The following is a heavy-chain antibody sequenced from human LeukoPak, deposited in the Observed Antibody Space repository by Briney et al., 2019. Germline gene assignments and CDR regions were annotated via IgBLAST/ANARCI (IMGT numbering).Heavy chain of an antibody. V-gene: IGHV3-11*04. J-gene: IGHJ3*02. CDR3: AKDGKPLQRWGHAFDI. Sequence: GRSLKLSCAASGFTFSDYYMSWIRQAPGKGLEWVSYISSSGSTIYYADSVKGRFTISRDNSKNTLYLQMNSLRAEDTAVYYCAKDGKPLQRWGHAFDIWGQGTMVTVSS. CDR1: GFTFSDYY. CDR2: ISSSGSTI. D-gene: IGHD2-15*01.